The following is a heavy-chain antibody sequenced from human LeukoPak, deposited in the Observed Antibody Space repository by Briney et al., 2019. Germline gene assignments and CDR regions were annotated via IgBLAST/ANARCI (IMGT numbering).Heavy chain of an antibody. Sequence: LSLTCAVYGGSFSGYYWSWIRQAPGKGLEWLLYISNTGDTIYYADSVKGRFAIARDNAKDTVYLQMSGLRAEDTAVYYCARDQGYCGSTGCIRWHDYWGQGTLVTVSS. J-gene: IGHJ4*02. D-gene: IGHD2-2*01. CDR1: GGSFSGYY. V-gene: IGHV3-11*04. CDR2: ISNTGDTI. CDR3: ARDQGYCGSTGCIRWHDY.